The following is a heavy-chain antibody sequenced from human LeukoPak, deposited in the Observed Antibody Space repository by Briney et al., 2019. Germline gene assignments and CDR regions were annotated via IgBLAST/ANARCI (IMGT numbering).Heavy chain of an antibody. CDR3: ARDREERGPYLDL. D-gene: IGHD3-10*01. Sequence: ASVKVSCKASGYPFSDYYIHWVQEAPGKGLEWMGRIDPVDGETTYAESFQGRVTFTADRSTYTIYMELNSLTFADRAVYYCARDREERGPYLDLWGQGTQVIVSS. J-gene: IGHJ4*02. CDR1: GYPFSDYY. V-gene: IGHV1-69-2*01. CDR2: IDPVDGET.